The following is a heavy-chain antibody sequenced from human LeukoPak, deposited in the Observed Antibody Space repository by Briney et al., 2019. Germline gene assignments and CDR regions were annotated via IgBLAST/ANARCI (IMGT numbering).Heavy chain of an antibody. CDR3: ARDHDSIGAYGDYDRRFDY. D-gene: IGHD4-17*01. J-gene: IGHJ4*02. CDR2: ISAYNGNT. V-gene: IGHV1-18*01. Sequence: ASVKVPCKASGYTFTSYGISWVRQAPGQGLEWMGWISAYNGNTNYAQKLQGRVTMTTDTSTSTAYMELRSLRSDDTAVYYCARDHDSIGAYGDYDRRFDYWGQGTLVTVSS. CDR1: GYTFTSYG.